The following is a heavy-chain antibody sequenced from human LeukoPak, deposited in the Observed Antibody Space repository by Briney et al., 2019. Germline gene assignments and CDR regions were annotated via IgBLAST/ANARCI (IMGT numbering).Heavy chain of an antibody. CDR3: ARGSNRAFDY. CDR2: IYTGGTT. V-gene: IGHV3-53*01. J-gene: IGHJ4*02. Sequence: GGSLRLSCAASGLTVSSNYMIWVRQTPGKGLEWVSVIYTGGTTYYAESVKGRITVSRDNPKNTVYLQMNSLRAEDTAVYYCARGSNRAFDYWGQGTLVTVSS. D-gene: IGHD1-14*01. CDR1: GLTVSSNY.